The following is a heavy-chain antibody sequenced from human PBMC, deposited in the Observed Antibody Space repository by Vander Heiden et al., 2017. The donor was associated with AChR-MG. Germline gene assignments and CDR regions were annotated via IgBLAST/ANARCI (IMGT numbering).Heavy chain of an antibody. CDR2: LNWNGTTT. D-gene: IGHD1-1*01. V-gene: IGHV3-20*04. Sequence: EVQLVESGGNVVRPGGYLRFSCAASGFTFDDYAMSWVRQVPGKGLEWVSGLNWNGTTTTYADSVKGRFTISRDNTKNSLHLQMNNMRLEDTAFYYCARVRYNWNDGFRYFEYWGQGTLVIVSS. CDR1: GFTFDDYA. J-gene: IGHJ4*03. CDR3: ARVRYNWNDGFRYFEY.